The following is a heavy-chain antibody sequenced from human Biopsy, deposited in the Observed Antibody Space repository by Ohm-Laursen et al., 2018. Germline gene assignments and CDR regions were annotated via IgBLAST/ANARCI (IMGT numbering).Heavy chain of an antibody. CDR1: EGTFSNYG. J-gene: IGHJ1*01. CDR2: NIPILGTG. D-gene: IGHD3-9*01. Sequence: SVNVSCKAPEGTFSNYGVNWVRQPPGQGLEWLGGNIPILGTGNYAQKFQDRVTVAADTSTSTATMELRSLRSDDTAVYYCATKLTGYSHHWGQGTLVIVSS. CDR3: ATKLTGYSHH. V-gene: IGHV1-69*06.